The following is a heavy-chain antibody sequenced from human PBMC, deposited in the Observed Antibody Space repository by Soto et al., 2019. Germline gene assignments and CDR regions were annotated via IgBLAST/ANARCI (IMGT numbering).Heavy chain of an antibody. Sequence: PSETLSLTCTVSGGSISSYYWSWIRQLPGKGLEWIGYIYYSGSTNYNPSLKSRVTISVDTSKNQFSLKLSSVTAADTAVYYCARDLGYCSSTSCYGTNWFDPWGQGTLGTVSS. CDR3: ARDLGYCSSTSCYGTNWFDP. V-gene: IGHV4-59*01. CDR2: IYYSGST. J-gene: IGHJ5*02. D-gene: IGHD2-2*01. CDR1: GGSISSYY.